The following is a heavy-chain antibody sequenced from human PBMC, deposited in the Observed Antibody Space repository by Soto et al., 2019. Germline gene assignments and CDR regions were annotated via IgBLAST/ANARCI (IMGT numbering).Heavy chain of an antibody. Sequence: SVKVSCKASGYTFTSYAMHWVRQAPGQRLEWMGWIIPILGIANYAQKFQGRVTITADKSTSTAYMELSSLRSEDTAVYYCARDGSGDYWGQGTLVTVSS. CDR1: GYTFTSYA. J-gene: IGHJ4*02. CDR2: IIPILGIA. CDR3: ARDGSGDY. V-gene: IGHV1-69*10. D-gene: IGHD3-10*01.